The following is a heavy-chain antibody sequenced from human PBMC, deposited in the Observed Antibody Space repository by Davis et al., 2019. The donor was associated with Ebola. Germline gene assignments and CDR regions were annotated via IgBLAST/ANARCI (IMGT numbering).Heavy chain of an antibody. CDR1: GYTFTSYY. J-gene: IGHJ6*04. CDR2: INPSGGST. Sequence: AASVKVSCKASGYTFTSYYMHWVRQAPGQGLEWMGIINPSGGSTNYAQKFQGRVTMTRDTSTSTVYMELSSLRSEDTAVYYCASTYYDFWSGHLHYYYGMDVWGKGTTVTVSS. V-gene: IGHV1-46*01. D-gene: IGHD3-3*01. CDR3: ASTYYDFWSGHLHYYYGMDV.